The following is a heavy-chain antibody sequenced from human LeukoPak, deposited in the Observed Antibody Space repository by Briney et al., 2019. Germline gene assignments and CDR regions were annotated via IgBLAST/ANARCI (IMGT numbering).Heavy chain of an antibody. CDR1: GFTVSSNY. J-gene: IGHJ4*02. D-gene: IGHD3-10*01. V-gene: IGHV3-53*01. CDR2: IYSGGST. Sequence: PGGSLRLSCAASGFTVSSNYMSWVRQAPGKGLEWVSVIYSGGSTYYADSVKGRFTISRDNSKNTLYLQMNSLRAEDTAVYYCASSITMVRENRRGFDYWGQGTLVTVSS. CDR3: ASSITMVRENRRGFDY.